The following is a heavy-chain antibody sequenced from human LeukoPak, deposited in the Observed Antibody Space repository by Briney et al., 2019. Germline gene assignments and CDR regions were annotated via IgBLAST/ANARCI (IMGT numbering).Heavy chain of an antibody. CDR1: GGSISSYY. D-gene: IGHD3-22*01. CDR3: ARYPQYYYDSSGSYAFDY. CDR2: IYYSGST. Sequence: PSETLSLTCTVSGGSISSYYWSWIRQPPGKGLEWIGYIYYSGSTNYNPSLKSRVTISVDTSKNQFSLKLSSVTAADTAVYYCARYPQYYYDSSGSYAFDYWGQGTLVTVSS. J-gene: IGHJ4*02. V-gene: IGHV4-59*08.